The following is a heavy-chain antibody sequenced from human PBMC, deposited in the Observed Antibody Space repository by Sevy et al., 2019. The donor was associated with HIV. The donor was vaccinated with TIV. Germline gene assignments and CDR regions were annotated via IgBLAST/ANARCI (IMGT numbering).Heavy chain of an antibody. CDR1: GFTFSTYA. J-gene: IGHJ4*02. CDR2: VSGSGGST. Sequence: GGSLRLSCAASGFTFSTYAMSWVRQAPGKGLEWVSTVSGSGGSTYYADSVKGRFTISRDNSKNTLYLQMNSLRAEDTAVYCCAKTGRVPWDYWGQGTLVTVSS. V-gene: IGHV3-23*01. CDR3: AKTGRVPWDY.